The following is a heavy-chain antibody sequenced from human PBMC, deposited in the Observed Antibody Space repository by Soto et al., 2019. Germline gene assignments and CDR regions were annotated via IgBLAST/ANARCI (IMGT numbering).Heavy chain of an antibody. CDR3: ARDWPPVVPAAMSAFWFDP. CDR1: GFTFSSYS. J-gene: IGHJ5*02. V-gene: IGHV3-48*01. CDR2: ISSSSSTI. D-gene: IGHD2-2*01. Sequence: GGSLRLSCAASGFTFSSYSMNWVRQAPGKGLEWVSYISSSSSTIYYADSVKGRFTISRDNAKNSLYLQMNSLRAEDTAVYYCARDWPPVVPAAMSAFWFDPWGQGTLVTVSS.